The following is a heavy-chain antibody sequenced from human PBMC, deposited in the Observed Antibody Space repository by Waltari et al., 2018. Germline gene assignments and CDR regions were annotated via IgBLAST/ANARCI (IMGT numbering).Heavy chain of an antibody. D-gene: IGHD3-9*01. J-gene: IGHJ3*02. CDR1: GSSISSAYY. Sequence: QVQLQESGPRLVKPSEMLSLTCAVSGSSISSAYYWGWIRQAPGKGREWIGIINHSGNTHYNPSVKSRVHISVDTSKNQFSLKLTAVTAADTAVYYCARDPLTTDWYKGAFDIWGQGTMVTVSS. CDR3: ARDPLTTDWYKGAFDI. CDR2: INHSGNT. V-gene: IGHV4-38-2*02.